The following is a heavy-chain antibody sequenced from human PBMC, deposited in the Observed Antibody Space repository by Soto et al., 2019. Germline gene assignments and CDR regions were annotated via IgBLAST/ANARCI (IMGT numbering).Heavy chain of an antibody. CDR2: ISGSGGST. CDR1: GFTFSSYA. J-gene: IGHJ4*02. CDR3: AKRDGSGSYYFDY. Sequence: GGSLRLSCAASGFTFSSYAMSWVRQAPGKGLEWVSAISGSGGSTYYADSVKGRFTISRENSKNTLYLQMNSLRAEDTAVYYCAKRDGSGSYYFDYWGQGTLVTASS. V-gene: IGHV3-23*01. D-gene: IGHD3-10*01.